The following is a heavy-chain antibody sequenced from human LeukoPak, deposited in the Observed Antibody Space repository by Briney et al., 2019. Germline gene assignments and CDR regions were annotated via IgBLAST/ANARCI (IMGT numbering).Heavy chain of an antibody. CDR2: IYSGGST. J-gene: IGHJ6*03. D-gene: IGHD1-7*01. CDR3: TTAGTTLGYYYYYMDV. CDR1: GFTVSSNY. V-gene: IGHV3-66*01. Sequence: GGSLRLSCAASGFTVSSNYMSWVRQAPGKGLEWVSVIYSGGSTYYADSVKGRFTISRDNSKNTLYLQMNSLRAEDTAVYYCTTAGTTLGYYYYYMDVWGKGTTVTVSS.